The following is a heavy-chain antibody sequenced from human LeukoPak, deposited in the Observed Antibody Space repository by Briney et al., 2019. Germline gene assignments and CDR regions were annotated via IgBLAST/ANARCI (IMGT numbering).Heavy chain of an antibody. CDR2: IYYSGST. CDR1: GGSLSSSSYY. Sequence: SETLSLTCTVSGGSLSSSSYYWGWIRQPPGKGLEWIGSIYYSGSTNYNPSLKSRVTISVDTSKNQFSLKLSSVTAADTAVYYCATLLTGDGNYYGMDVWGQGTTVTVSS. CDR3: ATLLTGDGNYYGMDV. J-gene: IGHJ6*02. D-gene: IGHD7-27*01. V-gene: IGHV4-39*07.